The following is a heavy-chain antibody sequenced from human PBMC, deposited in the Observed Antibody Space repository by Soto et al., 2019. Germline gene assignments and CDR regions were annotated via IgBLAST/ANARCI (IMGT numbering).Heavy chain of an antibody. CDR1: GFTFSSYS. Sequence: GDPGGTLRPSCAASGFTFSSYSMNWVRQAPGKGLEWVSSISSSSRYIYYPDSVKGRFTISRDNAKNSLYLQMSSLRAEDTAVYYCARGFDILTGLYFQHWGQGTLVTVSS. CDR2: ISSSSRYI. CDR3: ARGFDILTGLYFQH. J-gene: IGHJ1*01. D-gene: IGHD3-9*01. V-gene: IGHV3-21*01.